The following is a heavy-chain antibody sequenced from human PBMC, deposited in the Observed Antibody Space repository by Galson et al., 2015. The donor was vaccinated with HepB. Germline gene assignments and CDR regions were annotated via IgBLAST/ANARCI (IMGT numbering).Heavy chain of an antibody. Sequence: SLRLSCAASGFIHSSYAMTWVRQAPGKGLEWVSSISDSGRRTYYADSVKGRFTISRDHSKNTVYLQMNSLRADDTAVYYCARGLSVDYNWFDPWGQGTLVTVSS. CDR3: ARGLSVDYNWFDP. J-gene: IGHJ5*02. V-gene: IGHV3-23*01. CDR1: GFIHSSYA. D-gene: IGHD5/OR15-5a*01. CDR2: ISDSGRRT.